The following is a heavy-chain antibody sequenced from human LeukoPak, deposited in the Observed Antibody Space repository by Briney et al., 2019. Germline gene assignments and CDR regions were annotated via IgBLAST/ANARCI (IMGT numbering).Heavy chain of an antibody. CDR1: GLTVSSSY. D-gene: IGHD1-20*01. Sequence: GGSLRLSCAASGLTVSSSYMSWVRQAPGKGLDFVSVIYASGNTYYTDSVKGRFTISRDTSKNTVYLQMDSLRAEDTAVYYCARDLITGTTQWGQGTLSPSPQ. CDR2: IYASGNT. V-gene: IGHV3-53*01. J-gene: IGHJ4*02. CDR3: ARDLITGTTQ.